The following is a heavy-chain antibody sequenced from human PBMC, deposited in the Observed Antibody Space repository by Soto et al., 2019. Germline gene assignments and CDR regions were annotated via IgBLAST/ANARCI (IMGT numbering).Heavy chain of an antibody. Sequence: QVQLVQSGAEVKKPGSSVKVSCKASGGTFSSYAISWVRQAPGQGLEWMGGIIPIFGTANYAQKFQGRVTITADESRSTAYLELSSLRSEDTAVYDCARGGGSSGQEGIFDYWGQGTLVTVSS. V-gene: IGHV1-69*01. CDR1: GGTFSSYA. CDR3: ARGGGSSGQEGIFDY. J-gene: IGHJ4*02. D-gene: IGHD3-22*01. CDR2: IIPIFGTA.